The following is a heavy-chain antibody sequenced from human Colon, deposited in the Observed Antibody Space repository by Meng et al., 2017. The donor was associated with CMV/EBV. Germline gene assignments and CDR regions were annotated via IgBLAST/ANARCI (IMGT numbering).Heavy chain of an antibody. CDR1: GYTFNGYF. CDR3: ATFGGDFDY. J-gene: IGHJ4*02. CDR2: INPVTGDT. D-gene: IGHD3-3*01. Sequence: QVQLVQAGARVKETGASVKVSCKTSGYTFNGYFMHWVRQAPGQGLEWMGWINPVTGDTSYAQKFQVRVTMTRDTSISTAYMELSSLRSDDTAVYYCATFGGDFDYWGQGTLVTVSS. V-gene: IGHV1-2*02.